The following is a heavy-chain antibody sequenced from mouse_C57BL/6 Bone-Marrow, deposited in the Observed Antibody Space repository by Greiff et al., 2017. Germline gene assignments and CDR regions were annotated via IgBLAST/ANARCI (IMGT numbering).Heavy chain of an antibody. CDR2: INPGSGGT. CDR3: ARRTTVGYYFDY. CDR1: GYAFTNYL. V-gene: IGHV1-54*01. J-gene: IGHJ2*01. D-gene: IGHD1-1*01. Sequence: QVQLQQSGAELVRPGTSVKVSCKASGYAFTNYLIEWVKQRPGQGLEWIGVINPGSGGTNYNEKFKGKATLTADKSSSTAYMQLSRLTSEDSAVYFCARRTTVGYYFDYWGQGTTLTVSS.